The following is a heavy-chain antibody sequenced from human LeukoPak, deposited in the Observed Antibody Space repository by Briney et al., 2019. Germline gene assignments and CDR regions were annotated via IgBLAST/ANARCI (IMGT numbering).Heavy chain of an antibody. J-gene: IGHJ3*02. CDR1: GFTVNTNY. V-gene: IGHV3-53*01. D-gene: IGHD4-17*01. CDR2: IYRGGST. Sequence: GGSLRLSCAVSGFTVNTNYMSWVRQAPGTGLEWVSVIYRGGSTYYADSVKGRFTISRDNAKNSLYLQMDSLRAEDTAVYYCAREHYGDYDRNAFDIWGQGTMVTVSS. CDR3: AREHYGDYDRNAFDI.